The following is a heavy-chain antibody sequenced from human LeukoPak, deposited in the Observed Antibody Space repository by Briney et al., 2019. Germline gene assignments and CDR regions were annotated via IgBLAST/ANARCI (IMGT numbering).Heavy chain of an antibody. Sequence: GGSLRLSCAASGFTFSSYWMSWVRQAPGKGLEWVAVISYDGSNKYYADSVKGRFTISRDNSKNTLYLQMNSLRAEDTAVYYCARSRLGYGDYWGQGTLVTVSS. V-gene: IGHV3-30-3*01. D-gene: IGHD5-12*01. CDR1: GFTFSSYW. J-gene: IGHJ4*02. CDR2: ISYDGSNK. CDR3: ARSRLGYGDY.